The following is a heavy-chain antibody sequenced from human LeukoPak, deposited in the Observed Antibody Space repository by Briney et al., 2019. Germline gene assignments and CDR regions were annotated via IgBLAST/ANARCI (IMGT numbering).Heavy chain of an antibody. J-gene: IGHJ5*02. Sequence: SETLSLTCTVSGGSISSGDYYWSWIRQPPGKGLEWIGYIYYSENTHYNPSLKSRVTISVDTSKNQISLNLSSVTVADTAVYYCAREGPLGRSNWVDPWGQGTLVTVSS. CDR3: AREGPLGRSNWVDP. CDR1: GGSISSGDYY. CDR2: IYYSENT. V-gene: IGHV4-30-4*01.